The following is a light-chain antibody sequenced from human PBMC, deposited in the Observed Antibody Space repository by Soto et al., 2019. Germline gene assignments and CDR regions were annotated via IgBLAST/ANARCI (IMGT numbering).Light chain of an antibody. Sequence: DIQMTQSPSSLSASVGDRVTITCRASQAISNFLAWYQQKTGKTPKLLIYAATTLQSGVPSRFSGRGYGTDFTLTISSLQPEDVATYYCQKYDSSPRTFGQGTKVEIK. CDR1: QAISNF. V-gene: IGKV1-27*01. CDR2: AAT. J-gene: IGKJ1*01. CDR3: QKYDSSPRT.